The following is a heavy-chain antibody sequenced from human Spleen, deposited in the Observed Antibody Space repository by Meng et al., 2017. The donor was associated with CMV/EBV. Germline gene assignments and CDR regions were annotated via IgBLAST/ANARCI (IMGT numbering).Heavy chain of an antibody. V-gene: IGHV3-15*01. D-gene: IGHD2-2*01. CDR3: TTEDIVVVPAAMGGIRRYYYYGMDV. CDR2: IKSKTDGGTK. Sequence: RQAPGKGLEWVGRIKSKTDGGTKDYAAPVKGRFTISRDDPKNTLYLQMNSLKTEDTAVYYCTTEDIVVVPAAMGGIRRYYYYGMDVWGQGTTVTVSS. J-gene: IGHJ6*02.